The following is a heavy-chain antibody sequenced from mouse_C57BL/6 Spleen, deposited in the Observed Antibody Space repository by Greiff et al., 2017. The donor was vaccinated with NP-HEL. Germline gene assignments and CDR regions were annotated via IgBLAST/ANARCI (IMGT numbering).Heavy chain of an antibody. CDR1: GYSITSGYY. J-gene: IGHJ4*01. CDR3: ARDSSGRDAMDY. V-gene: IGHV3-6*01. D-gene: IGHD3-2*02. CDR2: ISYDGSN. Sequence: EVQLQESGPGLVKPSQSLSLTCSVTGYSITSGYYWNWIRQFPGNKLEWMGYISYDGSNNYNPSLKNRISITRDTSKNQFFLKLNSVTTEDTATYYCARDSSGRDAMDYWGQGTSVTVSS.